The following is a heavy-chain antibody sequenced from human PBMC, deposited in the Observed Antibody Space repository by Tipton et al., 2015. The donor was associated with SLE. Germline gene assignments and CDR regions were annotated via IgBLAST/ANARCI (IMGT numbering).Heavy chain of an antibody. D-gene: IGHD6-13*01. V-gene: IGHV4-34*01. J-gene: IGHJ5*02. CDR1: GGSFSGYY. CDR3: ARGTDSSTGGWFDP. Sequence: LRLSCAVYGGSFSGYYWSWIRQPPGKGLEWIGEINHSGSTNYDPSLKSRVTISVDTSKNQFSLKLSSVTAADTAVYYCARGTDSSTGGWFDPWGQGTLVTVSS. CDR2: INHSGST.